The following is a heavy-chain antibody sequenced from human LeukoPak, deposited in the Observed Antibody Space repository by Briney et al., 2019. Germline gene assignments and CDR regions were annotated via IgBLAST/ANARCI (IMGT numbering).Heavy chain of an antibody. J-gene: IGHJ4*02. CDR2: IKEDGSEK. CDR1: GFSFSRYW. D-gene: IGHD3-10*01. V-gene: IGHV3-7*03. Sequence: GGSLRLSCAASGFSFSRYWMTWVRQAPGKGLEWVANIKEDGSEKYYVDSVKGRFTISRDNDKNSLDLQMNSLRAEDTAVYYCAKCGGRAYYYGSGSYYPHYYFDYWGQGTLVTVSS. CDR3: AKCGGRAYYYGSGSYYPHYYFDY.